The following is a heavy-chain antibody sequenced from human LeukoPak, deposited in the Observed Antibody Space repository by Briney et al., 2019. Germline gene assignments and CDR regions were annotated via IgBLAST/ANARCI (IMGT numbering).Heavy chain of an antibody. Sequence: GQSLKISCQGSGYIFTNHWIAWVRQMPGKGLEWMGLINPYDSDTRYSQSSQGQVTISADKSISTAYLQWSSLKASDTAMYYCARRWNYEENHFDYWGQGTLVTVSS. CDR3: ARRWNYEENHFDY. CDR2: INPYDSDT. V-gene: IGHV5-51*01. J-gene: IGHJ4*02. CDR1: GYIFTNHW. D-gene: IGHD1-7*01.